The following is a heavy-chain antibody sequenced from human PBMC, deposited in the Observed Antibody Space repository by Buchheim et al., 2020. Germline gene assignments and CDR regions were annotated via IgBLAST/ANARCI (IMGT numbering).Heavy chain of an antibody. Sequence: QLQLQESGPGLVKPSETLSLTCTVSGGSISSSSYYWGWIRQPPGKGLEWIGSIYYSGSTYYNPSLKSRVTISVDTSKNQFSLKLSSVTAADTAVYYCARTSWAPVLGYYDSSINNRRSRYAFDIWGQGT. CDR3: ARTSWAPVLGYYDSSINNRRSRYAFDI. V-gene: IGHV4-39*01. CDR1: GGSISSSSYY. J-gene: IGHJ3*02. D-gene: IGHD3-22*01. CDR2: IYYSGST.